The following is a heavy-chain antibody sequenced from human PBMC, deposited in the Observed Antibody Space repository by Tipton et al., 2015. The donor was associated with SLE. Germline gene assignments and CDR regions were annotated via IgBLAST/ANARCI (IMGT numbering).Heavy chain of an antibody. CDR1: GFTSGDYA. CDR3: TKSRDFWSGYPGAAFDI. V-gene: IGHV3-49*04. CDR2: IRSNTYGGII. J-gene: IGHJ3*02. Sequence: SLRLSCTVSGFTSGDYAINWVRQAPGKGLEWVTFIRSNTYGGIIEYAASVQDRFIISRDDSKSIAYLQMNSLKTEDTAVYFCTKSRDFWSGYPGAAFDIWGQGTMVTVSS. D-gene: IGHD3-3*01.